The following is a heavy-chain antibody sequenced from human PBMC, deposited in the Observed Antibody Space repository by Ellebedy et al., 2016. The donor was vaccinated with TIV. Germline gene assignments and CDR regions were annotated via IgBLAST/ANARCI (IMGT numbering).Heavy chain of an antibody. J-gene: IGHJ4*02. V-gene: IGHV5-51*01. D-gene: IGHD3-10*01. CDR2: IYPGDSET. Sequence: GGSLRLSXKGSGYSFTTYWIAWVRQMPGKGLEWMGVIYPGDSETRYSPSFQGQVTISADKSIRTAYLQWSTLKASDTAMYYCARAGSAYYYGSEADYWGQGTLVTVSS. CDR1: GYSFTTYW. CDR3: ARAGSAYYYGSEADY.